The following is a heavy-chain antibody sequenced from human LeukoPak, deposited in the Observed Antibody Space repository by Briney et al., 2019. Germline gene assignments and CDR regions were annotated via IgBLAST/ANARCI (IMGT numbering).Heavy chain of an antibody. CDR2: IIPIFGTA. CDR1: GGTFSGYA. Sequence: GSSVKVSCKASGGTFSGYAISWVRQAPGQGLEWMGGIIPIFGTANYAQKFQGRVTITADESTSTAYMELSSLRSEDTAVYYCARVKVGATIQPFDYWGQGTLVTVSS. D-gene: IGHD1-26*01. J-gene: IGHJ4*02. V-gene: IGHV1-69*01. CDR3: ARVKVGATIQPFDY.